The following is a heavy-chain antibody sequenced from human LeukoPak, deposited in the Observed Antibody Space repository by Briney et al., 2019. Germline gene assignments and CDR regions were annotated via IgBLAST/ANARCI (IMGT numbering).Heavy chain of an antibody. CDR2: ISGSGGST. CDR1: GFTFSSYA. CDR3: AKGEYSSSSGDLTY. V-gene: IGHV3-23*01. J-gene: IGHJ4*02. D-gene: IGHD6-6*01. Sequence: GGSLRLSCAASGFTFSSYAMSWVRQAPGKGLEWVSAISGSGGSTYYADSVKGRFTISRDNSKNTLYLQMNSLRAEDTAVYYCAKGEYSSSSGDLTYWGQGTLVTVSS.